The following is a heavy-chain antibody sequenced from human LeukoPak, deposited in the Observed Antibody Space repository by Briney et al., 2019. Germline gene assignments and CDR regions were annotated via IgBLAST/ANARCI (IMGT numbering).Heavy chain of an antibody. D-gene: IGHD4-17*01. CDR1: GFTFNTFW. J-gene: IGHJ4*02. CDR2: IQQYGTEK. CDR3: VRRRALRTDYFDY. V-gene: IGHV3-7*01. Sequence: QPGGSLRLSCAASGFTFNTFWMTWVRQAQGKGLEWVASIQQYGTEKCYVDSVKGRFTISRDNAKNSLYLQMNSLRAEDTAVYYCVRRRALRTDYFDYWGQGTLVTVSS.